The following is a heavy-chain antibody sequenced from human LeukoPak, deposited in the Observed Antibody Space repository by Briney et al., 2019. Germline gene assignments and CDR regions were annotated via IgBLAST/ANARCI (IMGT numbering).Heavy chain of an antibody. CDR1: GFTFSSYS. J-gene: IGHJ3*02. CDR2: ISSSSSTI. CDR3: ARYGDSSVYYSADAFDI. D-gene: IGHD3-22*01. V-gene: IGHV3-48*04. Sequence: PGGSLRLSCAASGFTFSSYSMNWVRRAPGKGLEWVSYISSSSSTIYYADSVKGRFTISRDNAKNSLYLQMNSLRAEDTAVYYCARYGDSSVYYSADAFDIWGQGTMVTVSS.